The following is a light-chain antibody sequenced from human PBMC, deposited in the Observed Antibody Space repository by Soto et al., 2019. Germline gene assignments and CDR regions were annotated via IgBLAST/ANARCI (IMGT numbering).Light chain of an antibody. V-gene: IGKV1-39*01. CDR1: QSISDY. J-gene: IGKJ1*01. CDR3: QQSYGTPPWT. Sequence: DIQVTQSPSSLSASLGDRVTISCRASQSISDYLNWYQQKPGKAPKLLIYAAFRLQSGVPSRFSGRGSGTEFTLTISSLQPEDSATYYCQQSYGTPPWTFGQGTEVEIK. CDR2: AAF.